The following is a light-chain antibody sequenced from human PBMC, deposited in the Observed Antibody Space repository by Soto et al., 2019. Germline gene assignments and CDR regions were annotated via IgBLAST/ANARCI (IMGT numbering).Light chain of an antibody. CDR3: QSYDSSMSGYVV. CDR2: GNS. Sequence: QSVLTQPPSVSGAPGQRVTISCTGSSSNIGAGYDVHWYQQLPGTAPKLLIYGNSNRPSGVPDRFSGSKSGTSASLAITGLQAEDEADDYGQSYDSSMSGYVVFGGGTKLTVL. CDR1: SSNIGAGYD. V-gene: IGLV1-40*01. J-gene: IGLJ2*01.